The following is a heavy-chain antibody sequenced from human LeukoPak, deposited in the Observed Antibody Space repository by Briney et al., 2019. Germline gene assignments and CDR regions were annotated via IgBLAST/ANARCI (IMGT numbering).Heavy chain of an antibody. J-gene: IGHJ4*02. CDR2: IRYDGSNK. CDR3: AKDSYCGGDCYSFGY. V-gene: IGHV3-30*02. D-gene: IGHD2-21*01. Sequence: GGSLRLSCAASGFTFSSCGMHWVRQAPGKGLEWVAFIRYDGSNKYYADSVKGRFTISRDNSKNTLYLQMNSLRAEDTAVYYCAKDSYCGGDCYSFGYWGQGTLVTVSS. CDR1: GFTFSSCG.